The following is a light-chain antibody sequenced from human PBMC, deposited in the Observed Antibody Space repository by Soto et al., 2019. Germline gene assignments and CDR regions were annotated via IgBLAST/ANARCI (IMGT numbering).Light chain of an antibody. V-gene: IGLV2-14*01. CDR1: SSDVGGYNY. CDR2: GVS. J-gene: IGLJ3*02. Sequence: QSVLTQPASVSGSPGQSTTISCTGTSSDVGGYNYVSWYQQHPGKAPKLMIYGVSNRPSGVSNRFSGSKSGNTASLTISGLQAEDEADYYCVSYTSSTNWVFGGGTKVTVL. CDR3: VSYTSSTNWV.